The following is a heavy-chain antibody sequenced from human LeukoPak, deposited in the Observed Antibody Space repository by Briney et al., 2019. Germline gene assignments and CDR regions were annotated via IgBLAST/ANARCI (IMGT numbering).Heavy chain of an antibody. CDR1: GYSNSSGYY. V-gene: IGHV4-38-2*02. CDR3: ARVRYDSSGYYPTGWFDP. J-gene: IGHJ5*02. Sequence: SETLSLTCTVSGYSNSSGYYWGWIRQPPGKGLEWIGSIYHSGSTYYNPSLKSRVTISVDTSKNQFSLKLSSVTAADTAVYYCARVRYDSSGYYPTGWFDPWGQGTLVTVSS. D-gene: IGHD3-22*01. CDR2: IYHSGST.